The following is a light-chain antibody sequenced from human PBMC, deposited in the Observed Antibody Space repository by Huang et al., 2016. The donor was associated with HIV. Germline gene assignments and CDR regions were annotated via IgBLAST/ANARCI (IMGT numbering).Light chain of an antibody. Sequence: ETVIMQSPATLSVSPGERVPLSCRASESVGRTLAWYQQRSGQAPRLLIYGASTRAPGIPARFNGRGSGTEFTLTISSLQSEDLAVYYCQQYNNWPPVTFGQGTRLEIK. CDR1: ESVGRT. CDR3: QQYNNWPPVT. CDR2: GAS. J-gene: IGKJ5*01. V-gene: IGKV3-15*01.